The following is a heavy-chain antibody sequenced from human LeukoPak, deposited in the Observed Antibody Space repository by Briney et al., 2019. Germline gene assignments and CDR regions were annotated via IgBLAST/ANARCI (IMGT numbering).Heavy chain of an antibody. J-gene: IGHJ4*02. D-gene: IGHD3-10*01. CDR2: IEQGGSKK. Sequence: GSLRLSCAASGFTFRSHWMTWVRQAPGKGLEWVANIEQGGSKKYYVDSVKGRFTVSRDNAKNSLFLQMNSLRAEDTAVYYCARGYGSGTLGPSYFDFWGQGTLVTVSS. CDR3: ARGYGSGTLGPSYFDF. CDR1: GFTFRSHW. V-gene: IGHV3-7*04.